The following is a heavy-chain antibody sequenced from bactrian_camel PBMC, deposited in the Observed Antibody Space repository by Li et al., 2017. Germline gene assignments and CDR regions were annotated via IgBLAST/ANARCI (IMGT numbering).Heavy chain of an antibody. V-gene: IGHV3S1*01. CDR1: GYVSTTYS. Sequence: HVQLVESGGGSVQAGGSLTLNCAVSGYVSTTYSMAWFRLAPGKGLEWVSNINPGSDKKYYSDSVKGRFTISRDVAKNTTYLQMDSLKLEDTAMYYCA. CDR2: INPGSDKK.